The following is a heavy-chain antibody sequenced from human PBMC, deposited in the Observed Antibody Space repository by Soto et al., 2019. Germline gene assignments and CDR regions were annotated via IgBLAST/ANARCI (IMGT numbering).Heavy chain of an antibody. D-gene: IGHD1-26*01. V-gene: IGHV3-48*02. CDR3: ARDGGSDAPHDY. CDR1: GFTFSAYS. J-gene: IGHJ4*02. Sequence: EVQLVESGGGLVEPGGSLSLSCVASGFTFSAYSMNWVRRAPGKGLEWVSYISSDRGTIYFGDSVKGRFTISRDNAKNSLYLQMNSLRDEDTAVYYCARDGGSDAPHDYWGQGTRVTVSS. CDR2: ISSDRGTI.